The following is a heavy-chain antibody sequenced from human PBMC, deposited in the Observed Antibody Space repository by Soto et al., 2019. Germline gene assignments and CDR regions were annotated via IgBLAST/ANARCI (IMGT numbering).Heavy chain of an antibody. V-gene: IGHV3-23*01. CDR1: GFTFSSYA. Sequence: EVQLLESGGGLVQPGGSLRLSCAASGFTFSSYAMSWVRQAPGKGLEWVSAISGSGGSTYYADSVKGRFTISRDNSKNTLYLQMNSLRAEDTAVYYCAKSYCSSTRCYRPYYYYYYMDVWGKGTTVTVSS. CDR3: AKSYCSSTRCYRPYYYYYYMDV. CDR2: ISGSGGST. J-gene: IGHJ6*03. D-gene: IGHD2-2*01.